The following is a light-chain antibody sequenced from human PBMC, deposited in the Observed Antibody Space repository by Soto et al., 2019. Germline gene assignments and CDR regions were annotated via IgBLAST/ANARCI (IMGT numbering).Light chain of an antibody. CDR1: SSNFGRDY. J-gene: IGLJ2*01. CDR3: AAWDDSVRGVV. Sequence: QSVLTQPPSASGTPGQRVTISCSGGSSNFGRDYVYWYQQLPGAAPKLLMYSHNIRPAGVPDRFSASTSGTSASLAISGLRPEDEGDYHCAAWDDSVRGVVFGGGTKLTVL. CDR2: SHN. V-gene: IGLV1-47*02.